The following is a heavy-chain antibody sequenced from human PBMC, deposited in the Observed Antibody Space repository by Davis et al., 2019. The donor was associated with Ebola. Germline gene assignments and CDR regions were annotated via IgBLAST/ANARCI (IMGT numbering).Heavy chain of an antibody. CDR1: GYTFTSYD. J-gene: IGHJ6*02. D-gene: IGHD2-15*01. CDR2: MNPNSGNT. V-gene: IGHV1-8*01. Sequence: ASVKVSCKASGYTFTSYDINWVRQATRQGLEWMGWMNPNSGNTGYAQKFQGRVTMTRNTSISTAYMELSSLRSEDTAVYYCARRIVYYYGMDVWGQGTTVTVSS. CDR3: ARRIVYYYGMDV.